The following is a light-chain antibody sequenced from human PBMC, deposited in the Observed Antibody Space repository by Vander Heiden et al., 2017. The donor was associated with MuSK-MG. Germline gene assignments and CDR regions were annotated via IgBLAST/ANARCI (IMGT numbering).Light chain of an antibody. CDR3: QQNDNNLPIT. V-gene: IGKV1-39*01. Sequence: DIQMSQSPSSLSASVGDRVTITCRASQSISSYLNWYQQKPGKVPKLLIYAVSTLQGGVPSRFSGNGYGTDFTLTISSRQPEDIASYYCQQNDNNLPITFGQGTPMEIK. CDR1: QSISSY. CDR2: AVS. J-gene: IGKJ5*01.